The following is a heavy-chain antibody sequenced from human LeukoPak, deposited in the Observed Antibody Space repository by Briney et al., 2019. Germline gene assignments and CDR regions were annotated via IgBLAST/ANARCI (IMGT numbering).Heavy chain of an antibody. D-gene: IGHD1-1*01. CDR1: GFTVSSNY. CDR3: ARGGVNYWNPRY. V-gene: IGHV3-53*01. CDR2: LYTDDTT. J-gene: IGHJ4*02. Sequence: GGSLRLSCVASGFTVSSNYMSWVRQAPGKGLEWVSLLYTDDTTYYADSVEGRFTISRDDSENTIYLQMNSLRAEDTAVYYCARGGVNYWNPRYWGQGTLVTVSS.